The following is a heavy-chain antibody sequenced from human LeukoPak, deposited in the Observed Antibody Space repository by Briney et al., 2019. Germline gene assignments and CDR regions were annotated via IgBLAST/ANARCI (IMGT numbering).Heavy chain of an antibody. V-gene: IGHV1-2*04. J-gene: IGHJ4*02. Sequence: ASVKGSCKASGYTFTGYYMHWVRQAPGQGLEWMGWNNPNSGGTNYAQKFQGWVTMTRDTSISTAYMELSRLRSDDTAVYYCARENSSGWSGYFDYWGQGTLVTVSS. D-gene: IGHD6-19*01. CDR3: ARENSSGWSGYFDY. CDR1: GYTFTGYY. CDR2: NNPNSGGT.